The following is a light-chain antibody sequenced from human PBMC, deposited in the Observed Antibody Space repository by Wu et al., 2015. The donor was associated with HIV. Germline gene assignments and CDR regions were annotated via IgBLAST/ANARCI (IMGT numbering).Light chain of an antibody. CDR2: GSS. Sequence: EVVLTQSPGTLSLSPGERATLSCRASQSVSSTYLAWYQQKPGQAPRLVIYGSSRRATDIPDRFSGSGSGTDFTLAISRLEPEDFAVYYCQQYGSSPYSFGQGTKLEIK. CDR1: QSVSSTY. V-gene: IGKV3-20*01. J-gene: IGKJ2*03. CDR3: QQYGSSPYS.